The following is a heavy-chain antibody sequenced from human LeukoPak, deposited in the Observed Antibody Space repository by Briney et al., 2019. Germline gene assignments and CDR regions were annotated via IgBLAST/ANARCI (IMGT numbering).Heavy chain of an antibody. CDR3: AGGTGFIIKD. V-gene: IGHV3-33*01. CDR1: GFTFSSYG. CDR2: IWYDGSNK. J-gene: IGHJ4*02. Sequence: GRSLRLSCAASGFTFSSYGMHWVRQAPGKGLEWVAVIWYDGSNKYYADSVKGRFTISRDNSKNTLYLQMNSLRAEDTAMYYCAGGTGFIIKDWGQGTLVTVSS. D-gene: IGHD3-9*01.